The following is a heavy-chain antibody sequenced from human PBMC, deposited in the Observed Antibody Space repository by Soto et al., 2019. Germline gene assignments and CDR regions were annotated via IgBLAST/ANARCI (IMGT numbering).Heavy chain of an antibody. J-gene: IGHJ4*02. Sequence: PGWSLRLSCAASGFTFSSYGMHLVRQAPGKGLEWVAVISYDGSNKYYADSVKGRFTISRDNSKNTLYLQMNSLRAEDTAVYYCAKDRRIAEAGFDYWGQGTLVTVSS. D-gene: IGHD6-13*01. CDR2: ISYDGSNK. V-gene: IGHV3-30*18. CDR3: AKDRRIAEAGFDY. CDR1: GFTFSSYG.